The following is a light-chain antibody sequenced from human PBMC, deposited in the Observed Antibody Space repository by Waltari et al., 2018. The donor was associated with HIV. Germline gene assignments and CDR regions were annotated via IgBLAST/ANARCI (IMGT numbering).Light chain of an antibody. CDR3: ATWDDSLSGPV. CDR2: RNN. V-gene: IGLV1-47*01. Sequence: QSVLTQPPSASGTPGQRVTISCSGSSSNLGSNYVYWYQQLPGTAPKLLIYRNNQRPSGVPDRFSGSKSGTSGSLAISGLRSEDEADYYCATWDDSLSGPVFGGGTKLTVL. CDR1: SSNLGSNY. J-gene: IGLJ3*02.